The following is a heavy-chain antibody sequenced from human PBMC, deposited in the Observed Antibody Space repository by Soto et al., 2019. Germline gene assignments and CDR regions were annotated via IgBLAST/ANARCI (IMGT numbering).Heavy chain of an antibody. Sequence: SQTLSLTCAISGDSVSSNSAAWNWIRQSPSRGLKWLGRTYYRSKWYNDYAVSVKSRITINPDTSKNQFSLQLNSVTPEDTAVYYCARADRAALTAPYYYYGMDVWGQGTTVTVSS. CDR1: GDSVSSNSAA. V-gene: IGHV6-1*01. D-gene: IGHD6-6*01. J-gene: IGHJ6*02. CDR2: TYYRSKWYN. CDR3: ARADRAALTAPYYYYGMDV.